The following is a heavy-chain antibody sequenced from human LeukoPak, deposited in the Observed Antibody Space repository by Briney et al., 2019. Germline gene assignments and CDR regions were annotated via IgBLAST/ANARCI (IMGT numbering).Heavy chain of an antibody. D-gene: IGHD6-19*01. J-gene: IGHJ3*02. CDR1: GGSFSGYY. CDR3: ATTTAGTLTDAFDI. Sequence: SETLSLTCAVYGGSFSGYYWSWIRQPPGKGLEWIGYIHHSGSTNYNPSLKSRVTISVDTSKNQFSLKLSSVTAADTAVYYCATTTAGTLTDAFDIWGQGTMVTVSS. V-gene: IGHV4-59*01. CDR2: IHHSGST.